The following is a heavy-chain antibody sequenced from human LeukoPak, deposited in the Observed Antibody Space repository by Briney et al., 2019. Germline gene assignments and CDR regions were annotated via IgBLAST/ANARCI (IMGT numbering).Heavy chain of an antibody. CDR1: GYTLTELS. CDR3: ARAVRGVSGFDY. J-gene: IGHJ4*02. D-gene: IGHD3-10*01. CDR2: FDPEDGET. V-gene: IGHV1-24*01. Sequence: ASVKVSCKVSGYTLTELSMHWVRQAPGKGLEWMGGFDPEDGETIYAQKFQGRVTMTEDTSTDTAYMELSSLRSEDTAVYYCARAVRGVSGFDYWGQGTLVTVSS.